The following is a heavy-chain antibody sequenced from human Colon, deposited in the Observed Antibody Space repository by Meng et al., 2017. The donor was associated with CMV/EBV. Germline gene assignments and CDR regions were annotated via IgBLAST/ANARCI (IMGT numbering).Heavy chain of an antibody. D-gene: IGHD6-13*01. CDR3: ARGGYISSWYVAPDY. Sequence: SGYTFSNYGISWLRQAPGQGLEWMGWISAYNGTTNYAQNFQGRLTVTTDTSTNTAYMELTRLRSDDTAVYFCARGGYISSWYVAPDYWGQGTLVTVSS. CDR2: ISAYNGTT. V-gene: IGHV1-18*01. CDR1: GYTFSNYG. J-gene: IGHJ4*02.